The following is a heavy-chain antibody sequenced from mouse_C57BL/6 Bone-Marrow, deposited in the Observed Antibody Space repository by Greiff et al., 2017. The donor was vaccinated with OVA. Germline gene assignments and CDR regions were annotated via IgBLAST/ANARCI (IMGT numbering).Heavy chain of an antibody. CDR2: IHPNSGST. J-gene: IGHJ1*03. V-gene: IGHV1-64*01. CDR1: GYTFTSYW. CDR3: ARKSGSKGYVDV. D-gene: IGHD1-1*01. Sequence: QVQLQQPGAELVKPGASVKLSCKASGYTFTSYWMHWVKQRPGQGLEWIGMIHPNSGSTNYNEKFKSKATLTVDKSSSTAYMQLSSLTSEDSAVYYCARKSGSKGYVDVWGTGTTVTVSS.